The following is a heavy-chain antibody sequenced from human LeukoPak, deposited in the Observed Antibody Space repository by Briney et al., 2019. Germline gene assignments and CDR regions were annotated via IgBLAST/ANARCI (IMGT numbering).Heavy chain of an antibody. CDR3: ARQRADYFYYYVDV. D-gene: IGHD3-9*01. V-gene: IGHV4-39*01. CDR2: IYYSETT. CDR1: GGSIGTTNYY. Sequence: SETLSLTCTVSGGSIGTTNYYWGWLRQPPGKGLEWTGSIYYSETTYDNPSLESRVTISIETSKNQFSLKLSSVTAADTAVYYCARQRADYFYYYVDVWGKGTTVTVS. J-gene: IGHJ6*03.